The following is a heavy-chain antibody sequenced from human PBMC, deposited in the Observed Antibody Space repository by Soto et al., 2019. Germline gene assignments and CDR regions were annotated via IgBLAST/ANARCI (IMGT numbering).Heavy chain of an antibody. J-gene: IGHJ4*02. CDR1: GFTFSSYG. D-gene: IGHD5-12*01. V-gene: IGHV3-33*06. Sequence: PGGSLRLSCAASGFTFSSYGMHWVRQAPGKGLEWVAVIWYDGSNKYYADSVKGRFTISRDNSKNTLYLQMNSLRAEDTAVYYCAKVIQDGYNFYFDYWGQGTLVTVSS. CDR2: IWYDGSNK. CDR3: AKVIQDGYNFYFDY.